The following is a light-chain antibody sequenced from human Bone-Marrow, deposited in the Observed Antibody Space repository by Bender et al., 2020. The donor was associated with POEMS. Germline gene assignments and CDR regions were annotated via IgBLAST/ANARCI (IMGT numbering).Light chain of an antibody. Sequence: QSVLTQPPSVSGAPGQRVTISCTGSSSNIWAGYDVHWYQQVPGTAPKVVIYDSTSRPSGVPDRFSGSKSGTSASLAITGLQAEDEADFYCQSYDSSLSVYVFGTGTKVTVL. CDR3: QSYDSSLSVYV. J-gene: IGLJ1*01. V-gene: IGLV1-40*01. CDR2: DST. CDR1: SSNIWAGYD.